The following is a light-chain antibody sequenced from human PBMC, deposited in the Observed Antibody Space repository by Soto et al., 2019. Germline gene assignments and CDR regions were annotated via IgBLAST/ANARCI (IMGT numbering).Light chain of an antibody. Sequence: EIVLTQSPGTLSLSPGERATLSCRASQSVSSSYLAWYQQKPGQAPRLLIYGTSSRATGIPDRFSGSGSGTDFTLTISSLQPEDFATYYCQQSLGIPYTFGQGTRLEIK. CDR2: GTS. CDR1: QSVSSSY. CDR3: QQSLGIPYT. J-gene: IGKJ2*01. V-gene: IGKV3-20*01.